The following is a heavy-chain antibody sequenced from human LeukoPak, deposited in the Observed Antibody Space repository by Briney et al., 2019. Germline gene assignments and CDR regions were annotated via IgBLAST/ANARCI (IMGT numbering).Heavy chain of an antibody. Sequence: PGGSLRLSRAASGFTFISYEMNWFGQAPGKGLGWVSYISSSGSTIYYADSVKGRFTISRDNAKNSLYLQMNSLRAEDTAVYYCARDKASAHYDSSGYAGYWGQGTLVTASS. V-gene: IGHV3-48*03. D-gene: IGHD3-22*01. CDR3: ARDKASAHYDSSGYAGY. CDR2: ISSSGSTI. CDR1: GFTFISYE. J-gene: IGHJ4*02.